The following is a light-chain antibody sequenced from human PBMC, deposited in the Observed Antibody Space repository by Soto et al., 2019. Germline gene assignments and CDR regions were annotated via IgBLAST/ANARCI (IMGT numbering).Light chain of an antibody. CDR2: KAS. V-gene: IGKV1-5*03. J-gene: IGKJ1*01. Sequence: DIQMTQSPSTLSASVGDRVTITCRANQSIRSWLAWYQQKPGRAPKLLIYKASSLESGVPSRFSGSGSGTDFTLTISSLQPDDFATYYCQQYNSYSWTFGQGTKVEI. CDR1: QSIRSW. CDR3: QQYNSYSWT.